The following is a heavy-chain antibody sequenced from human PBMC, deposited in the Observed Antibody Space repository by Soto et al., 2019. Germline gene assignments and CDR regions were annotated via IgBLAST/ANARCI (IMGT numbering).Heavy chain of an antibody. J-gene: IGHJ5*02. CDR2: IYYSGST. V-gene: IGHV4-30-4*01. CDR1: GGSISSGDYC. D-gene: IGHD3-22*01. CDR3: ARVPLGYYDSSGYSFDP. Sequence: PSETLSLTCTVSGGSISSGDYCWSWIRQPPGKGLEWIGYIYYSGSTYYNPSLKSRVTISVDTSKNQFSLKLSSVTAADTAVYYCARVPLGYYDSSGYSFDPWGQGTLVTVSS.